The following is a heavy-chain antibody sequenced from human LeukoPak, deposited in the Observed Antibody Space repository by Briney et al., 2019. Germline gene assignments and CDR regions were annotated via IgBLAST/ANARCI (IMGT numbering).Heavy chain of an antibody. V-gene: IGHV4-4*07. Sequence: SETLSPTCTVSGRSISSYYWSWIRQPAGKGLEWIRRIYTSGSTNYNPSLKSRITISVDTSKNQFSLKMSSVTAADTAVYYCARVGYHSSGYYVAQFDYWGQGTLVTVSS. D-gene: IGHD3-22*01. J-gene: IGHJ4*02. CDR2: IYTSGST. CDR1: GRSISSYY. CDR3: ARVGYHSSGYYVAQFDY.